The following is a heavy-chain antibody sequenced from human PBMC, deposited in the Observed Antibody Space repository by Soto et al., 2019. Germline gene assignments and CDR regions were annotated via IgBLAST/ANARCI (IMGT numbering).Heavy chain of an antibody. V-gene: IGHV1-2*02. CDR2: INPNSGGT. J-gene: IGHJ6*02. CDR1: GYTFTGYY. CDR3: ARGVVVVAATRYGMDV. D-gene: IGHD2-15*01. Sequence: ASVKVSCKASGYTFTGYYMHWVRQAPGQGLEWMGWINPNSGGTNYAQKFQGRVTMTRDTSISTAYMELSRLRSDDTAVYYCARGVVVVAATRYGMDVWGQGTTVTVS.